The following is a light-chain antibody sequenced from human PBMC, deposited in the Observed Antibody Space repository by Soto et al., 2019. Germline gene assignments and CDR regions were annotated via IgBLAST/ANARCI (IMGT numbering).Light chain of an antibody. V-gene: IGLV2-8*01. J-gene: IGLJ2*01. Sequence: QSALTQPPSASGSPGQSVTISCTGTSSDVGAYNYVSWYQQHPGKAPKLMISDVINRPSGVPDRFSGSKSGNTASLTVSGLQAEDEADYYCSSYAGSNNLIFGGGTKLTVL. CDR1: SSDVGAYNY. CDR2: DVI. CDR3: SSYAGSNNLI.